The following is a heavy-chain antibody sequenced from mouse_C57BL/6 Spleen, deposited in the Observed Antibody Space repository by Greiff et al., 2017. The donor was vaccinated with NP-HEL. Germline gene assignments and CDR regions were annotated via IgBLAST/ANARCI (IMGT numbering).Heavy chain of an antibody. D-gene: IGHD2-1*01. V-gene: IGHV1-64*01. CDR2: IHPNSGIT. Sequence: QVQLQQPGAELVKPGASVKLSCKASGYTFTSYWMHWVKQRPGQGLEWIGMIHPNSGITNYNEKFKSKATLTVDKSSSTAYMQLSSLTSEDSAVYYCARGIYYGNYGAMDYWGQGTSVTVSS. CDR1: GYTFTSYW. CDR3: ARGIYYGNYGAMDY. J-gene: IGHJ4*01.